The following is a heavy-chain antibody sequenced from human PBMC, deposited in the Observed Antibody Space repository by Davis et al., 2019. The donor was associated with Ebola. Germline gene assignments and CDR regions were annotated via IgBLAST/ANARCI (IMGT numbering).Heavy chain of an antibody. CDR3: AREASYGGNPFDY. V-gene: IGHV3-33*01. J-gene: IGHJ4*02. D-gene: IGHD4-23*01. CDR2: IWYDGSNK. CDR1: GFTFSSYG. Sequence: GESLKISCAASGFTFSSYGMHWVRQAPGKGLEWVAVIWYDGSNKYYADSVKGRFTISRDNSKNTLYLQMNSLRDEDTAVYYCAREASYGGNPFDYWGQGTLVTVSS.